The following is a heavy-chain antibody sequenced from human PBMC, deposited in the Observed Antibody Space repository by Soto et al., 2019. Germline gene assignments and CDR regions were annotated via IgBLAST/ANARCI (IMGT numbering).Heavy chain of an antibody. V-gene: IGHV4-59*01. CDR2: VYSSGST. D-gene: IGHD3-9*01. CDR1: GGSIRNYY. J-gene: IGHJ3*02. Sequence: SETLSLTCTVSGGSIRNYYWSWIRQPPGKGLEWIGYVYSSGSTHYNPSLQSRVTISADTSKNQVSLKVNSVTAADTAVYYCARELRYFDWLLPNDAFDIWGQGTMVTVSS. CDR3: ARELRYFDWLLPNDAFDI.